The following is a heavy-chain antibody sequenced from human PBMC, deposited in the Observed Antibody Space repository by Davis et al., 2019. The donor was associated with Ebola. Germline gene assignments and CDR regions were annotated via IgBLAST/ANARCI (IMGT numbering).Heavy chain of an antibody. CDR1: GFTFTSSA. Sequence: SVKVSCKASGFTFTSSAMQWVRQARGQRLEWIGWIVVGSGGTNYAQKFQGWVTMTRDTSISTAYMELSSLRSEDTAVYYCARGPWELLPLDYWGQGTLVTVSS. CDR3: ARGPWELLPLDY. CDR2: IVVGSGGT. J-gene: IGHJ4*02. V-gene: IGHV1-58*02. D-gene: IGHD1-26*01.